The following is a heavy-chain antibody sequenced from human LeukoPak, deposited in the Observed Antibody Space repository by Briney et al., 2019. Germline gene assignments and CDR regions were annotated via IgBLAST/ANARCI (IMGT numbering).Heavy chain of an antibody. CDR2: INHSGST. D-gene: IGHD6-13*01. CDR1: GGSFSGYY. Sequence: SETLSLTCAVYGGSFSGYYWSWIRQPPGKGLEWIGEINHSGSTNYNPSLKSRVTISVDTSKNRFSLKLNSVTAADTAVYYCARAGYRYWGQGTLVTVSS. CDR3: ARAGYRY. V-gene: IGHV4-34*01. J-gene: IGHJ4*02.